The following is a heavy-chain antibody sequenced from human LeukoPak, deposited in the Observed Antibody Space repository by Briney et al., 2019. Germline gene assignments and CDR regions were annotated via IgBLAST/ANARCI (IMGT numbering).Heavy chain of an antibody. D-gene: IGHD2-15*01. Sequence: ASVKVSCKASGGTFSSYAISWMRQAPGQGLEWMGGIIPIFGTANYAQKFQGRVTITTDESTSTAYMELSSLRSEDTAVYYCAREFGGSYSDAFDIWGPWTMVTVSS. V-gene: IGHV1-69*05. J-gene: IGHJ3*02. CDR3: AREFGGSYSDAFDI. CDR2: IIPIFGTA. CDR1: GGTFSSYA.